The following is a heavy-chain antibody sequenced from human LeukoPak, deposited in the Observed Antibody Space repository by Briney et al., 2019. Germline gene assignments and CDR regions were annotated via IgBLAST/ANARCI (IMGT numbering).Heavy chain of an antibody. D-gene: IGHD3-16*01. CDR3: ATPTEGDLYYFDY. CDR1: GYSFTRYG. Sequence: GASVKVSCKASGYSFTRYGVSWVRQAPGQGLEWMGWINPNSGGTNYAQKFQGRVTMTRDTSISTAYMELSRLRSDDTAVYYCATPTEGDLYYFDYWGQGTLVTVSS. J-gene: IGHJ4*02. CDR2: INPNSGGT. V-gene: IGHV1-2*02.